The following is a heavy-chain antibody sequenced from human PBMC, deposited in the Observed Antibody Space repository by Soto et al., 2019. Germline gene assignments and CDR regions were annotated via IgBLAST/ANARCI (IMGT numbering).Heavy chain of an antibody. V-gene: IGHV3-21*01. Sequence: GALRLSCAASGFTFSSYTMNWVRQDLGRGVEWVSSIGTSSSYIYYADSVEALFTISRDNAKNSLFLQMNSLRADDTAVYYCARDSVRDYLYYYYGMDVWGQGTTVTVSS. CDR2: IGTSSSYI. CDR1: GFTFSSYT. D-gene: IGHD4-17*01. J-gene: IGHJ6*02. CDR3: ARDSVRDYLYYYYGMDV.